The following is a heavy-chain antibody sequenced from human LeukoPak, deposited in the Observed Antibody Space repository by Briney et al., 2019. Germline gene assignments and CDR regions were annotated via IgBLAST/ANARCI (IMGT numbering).Heavy chain of an antibody. Sequence: ASVKVSCKASGYTFTGYYIHWVRQAPGQGLEWMGWINPNSGGTNYAQKFQGRVTMTRDTSISTAYMELSRLRSDDTAVYYCARDQLNMYDILTGSPRNYFDYWGQGTLVTVSS. CDR3: ARDQLNMYDILTGSPRNYFDY. J-gene: IGHJ4*02. D-gene: IGHD3-9*01. CDR2: INPNSGGT. V-gene: IGHV1-2*02. CDR1: GYTFTGYY.